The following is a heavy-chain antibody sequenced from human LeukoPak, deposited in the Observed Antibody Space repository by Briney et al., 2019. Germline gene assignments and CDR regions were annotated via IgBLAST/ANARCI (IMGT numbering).Heavy chain of an antibody. Sequence: SETLSLTCTVSGGSISNNNYYWAWIRQPPGKGLECIGSIYYSGSPYYNPSLKSRVTISVDTSKNQFSLRLSSVTAADTAVYYCATWRTAKTGFDYWGQGALVTVSS. J-gene: IGHJ4*02. D-gene: IGHD1-1*01. V-gene: IGHV4-39*01. CDR3: ATWRTAKTGFDY. CDR2: IYYSGSP. CDR1: GGSISNNNYY.